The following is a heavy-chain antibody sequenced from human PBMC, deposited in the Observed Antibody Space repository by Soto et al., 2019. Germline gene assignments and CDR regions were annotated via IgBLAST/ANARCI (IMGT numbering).Heavy chain of an antibody. D-gene: IGHD6-19*01. CDR1: GFTFSSYA. V-gene: IGHV3-23*01. CDR2: ISGSGGST. J-gene: IGHJ4*02. Sequence: EVQLLESGGGLVQPGGSLRLSCAASGFTFSSYAMSWVRQAPGKGLEWVSAISGSGGSTYYADSVKGRFTISRDNSKNTLYLQMNSLRAEDTAVYYCVKDWRYSGGWYVRGASSFDYWGQGTLVTVSS. CDR3: VKDWRYSGGWYVRGASSFDY.